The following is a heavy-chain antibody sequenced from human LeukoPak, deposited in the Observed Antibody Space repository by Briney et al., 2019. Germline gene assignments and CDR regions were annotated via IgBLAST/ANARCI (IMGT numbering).Heavy chain of an antibody. CDR1: GYSFTSYW. J-gene: IGHJ3*01. D-gene: IGHD3-3*01. CDR3: ARQVTIFGHIGPD. CDR2: IYPGDSDT. Sequence: GESLKISCKGSGYSFTSYWIGWVRQMPGKGLEWMGIIYPGDSDTRYSPSFQGRVTISADKSISTAYLQWSSLKASDTAMYYCARQVTIFGHIGPDWGQGTMVTVSS. V-gene: IGHV5-51*01.